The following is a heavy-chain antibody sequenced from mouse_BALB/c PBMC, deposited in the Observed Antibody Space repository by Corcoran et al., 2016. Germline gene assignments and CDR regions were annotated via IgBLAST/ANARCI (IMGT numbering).Heavy chain of an antibody. CDR3: AREGFAY. CDR1: GYTFTSYV. CDR2: INPYNDGT. V-gene: IGHV1S136*01. J-gene: IGHJ3*01. Sequence: EVQLQQSGPELVKPGASVKMSCKASGYTFTSYVMHWVKQKPGQGLEWIGYINPYNDGTKYNEKLKGKATLTSDKSSSTAYMELSSLSSEDSAVYYCAREGFAYWGQGTLVTVSA.